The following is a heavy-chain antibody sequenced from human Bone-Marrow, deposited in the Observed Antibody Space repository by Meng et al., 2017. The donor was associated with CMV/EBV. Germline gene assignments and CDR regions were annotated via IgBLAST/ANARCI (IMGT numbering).Heavy chain of an antibody. V-gene: IGHV3-30-3*01. D-gene: IGHD3-22*01. CDR3: ARGEGYYDSSGYPADY. CDR2: ISYDGSNK. CDR1: GFTFSSYA. Sequence: VQLVESGGGVVRPGRSLRLSCAASGFTFSSYAMHWVRQAPGKGLEWVAVISYDGSNKYYADSVKGRFTISRDNSKNTLYLQMNSLRAEDTAVYYCARGEGYYDSSGYPADYWGQGTLVTVSS. J-gene: IGHJ4*02.